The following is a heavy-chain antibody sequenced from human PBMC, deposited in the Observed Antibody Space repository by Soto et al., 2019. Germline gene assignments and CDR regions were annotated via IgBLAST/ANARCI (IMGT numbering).Heavy chain of an antibody. J-gene: IGHJ4*02. CDR2: IGLSGEYT. Sequence: EVQLLESGGGLVQPGGSLRLSCAASGFTFSNFAMSWVRQAPGKGLDWVSTIGLSGEYTYYADSVRGRFTISRDNSKSTLYLQMNSLRAEDTALYYCAKHVNYGSGSYYSALWGQGTLVTVSS. V-gene: IGHV3-23*01. CDR3: AKHVNYGSGSYYSAL. CDR1: GFTFSNFA. D-gene: IGHD3-10*01.